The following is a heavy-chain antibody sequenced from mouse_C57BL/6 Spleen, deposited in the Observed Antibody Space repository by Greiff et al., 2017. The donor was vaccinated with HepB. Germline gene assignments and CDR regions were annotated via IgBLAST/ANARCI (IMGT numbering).Heavy chain of an antibody. CDR2: ISSGSSTI. Sequence: EVMLVESGGGLVKPGGSLKLSCAASGFTFSDYGMHWVRQAPEKGLEWVAYISSGSSTIYYADTVKGRFTISRDNAKNTLFLQMTSLRSEDTAMYYCARGDDGYYLAWFAYWGQGTLVTVSA. V-gene: IGHV5-17*01. D-gene: IGHD2-3*01. J-gene: IGHJ3*01. CDR1: GFTFSDYG. CDR3: ARGDDGYYLAWFAY.